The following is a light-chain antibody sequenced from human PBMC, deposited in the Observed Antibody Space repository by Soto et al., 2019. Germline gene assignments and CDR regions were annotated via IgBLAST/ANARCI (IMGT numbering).Light chain of an antibody. CDR1: QSISSW. V-gene: IGKV1-5*03. Sequence: DIQMTHSPSALSASVVDRVTITCRASQSISSWLAWYQQKPGKAPKLLIYKASSLESGVPSRFSGSGSGTEFSLTIRSLQPDDFASYYCQKYNGYSWKFGQGTKVDIK. CDR2: KAS. J-gene: IGKJ1*01. CDR3: QKYNGYSWK.